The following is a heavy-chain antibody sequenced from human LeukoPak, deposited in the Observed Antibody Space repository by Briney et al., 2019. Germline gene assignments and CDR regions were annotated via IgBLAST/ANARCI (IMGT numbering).Heavy chain of an antibody. D-gene: IGHD4-17*01. V-gene: IGHV7-4-1*02. J-gene: IGHJ4*02. Sequence: GASVKVSCKASGYSFTTYALNWVRQAPGQGLEWMGWINTNTGNPTYAQGFTGRFVFSLDTSGSTAYLQINSLKADDTAVYYCARKDYGWRGGKSFDYWGQGTLVTVSS. CDR3: ARKDYGWRGGKSFDY. CDR1: GYSFTTYA. CDR2: INTNTGNP.